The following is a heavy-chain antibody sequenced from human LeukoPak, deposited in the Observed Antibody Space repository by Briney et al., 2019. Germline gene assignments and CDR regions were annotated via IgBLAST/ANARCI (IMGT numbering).Heavy chain of an antibody. V-gene: IGHV3-73*01. Sequence: GGSLRLSCAASGVTFSGSAMHWVRQASGKGLEWVGRIRSKANSYATAYAASVKGRFTISRDDSKNTAYLQMNSLKTEDTAVYYCASSSGWLIWVFDYWGQGTLVTVSS. CDR2: IRSKANSYAT. CDR1: GVTFSGSA. CDR3: ASSSGWLIWVFDY. J-gene: IGHJ4*02. D-gene: IGHD6-19*01.